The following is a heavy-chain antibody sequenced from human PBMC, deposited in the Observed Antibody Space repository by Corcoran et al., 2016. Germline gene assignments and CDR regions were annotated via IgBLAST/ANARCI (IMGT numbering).Heavy chain of an antibody. CDR3: GGRLDIEGGAYYFDY. J-gene: IGHJ4*02. V-gene: IGHV5-51*01. CDR1: GYSFTSYW. CDR2: IYPGDSEI. D-gene: IGHD5-12*01. Sequence: EVQLVQSGAEVRKPGESLKISCTGSGYSFTSYWIGWVRQKPGNGLDWMGIIYPGDSEIRYRPSFQGQVTISADKSISTAYLQWRSLKASDTAMYYCGGRLDIEGGAYYFDYWGQGTLVTVSS.